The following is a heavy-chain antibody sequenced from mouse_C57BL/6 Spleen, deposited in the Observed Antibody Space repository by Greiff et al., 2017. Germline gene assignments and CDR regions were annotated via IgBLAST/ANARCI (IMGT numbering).Heavy chain of an antibody. Sequence: QVQLQQPGAELVMPGASVKLSCKASGYTFTSYWMHWVKQRPGQGLEWIGEIDPSDSSTNYNQKFKGKSALTVDKSSSTAYMQLSSLTSEDSAVYYCARCAYYSNYAYAMDYWGQGTSVTVSS. V-gene: IGHV1-69*01. CDR1: GYTFTSYW. D-gene: IGHD2-5*01. CDR3: ARCAYYSNYAYAMDY. CDR2: IDPSDSST. J-gene: IGHJ4*01.